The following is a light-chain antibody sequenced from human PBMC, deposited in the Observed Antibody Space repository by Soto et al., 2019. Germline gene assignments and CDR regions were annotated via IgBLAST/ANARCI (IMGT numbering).Light chain of an antibody. CDR1: QSISSN. J-gene: IGKJ1*01. Sequence: EIVMTQSPATLSVSAGERATLSCRASQSISSNLAWYQQKPGQAPRLLIYDAATSATGIPARFSGSGSGTEFTLTISSLQSEDFAVYYCQQYNNWPRTFGQGTKVEIK. V-gene: IGKV3-15*01. CDR3: QQYNNWPRT. CDR2: DAA.